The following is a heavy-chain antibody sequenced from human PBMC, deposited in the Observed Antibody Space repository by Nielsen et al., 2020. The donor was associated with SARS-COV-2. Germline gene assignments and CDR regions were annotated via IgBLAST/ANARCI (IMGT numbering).Heavy chain of an antibody. D-gene: IGHD1-26*01. CDR3: ARPGYSGSYPNYYYYGMDV. CDR2: IDPSDYYT. J-gene: IGHJ6*02. V-gene: IGHV5-10-1*01. Sequence: VRPMPGKGLERMGRIDPSDYYTNYSPSFQGHVTISADKSISTAYLQWSSLKASDTAMYYCARPGYSGSYPNYYYYGMDVWGQGATVTVSS.